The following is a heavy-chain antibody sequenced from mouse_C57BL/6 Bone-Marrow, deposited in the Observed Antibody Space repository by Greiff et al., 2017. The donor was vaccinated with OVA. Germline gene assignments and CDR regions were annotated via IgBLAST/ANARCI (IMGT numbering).Heavy chain of an antibody. Sequence: QVQLQQPGAELVKPGASVKMSCKASGYTFTSYWITWVKQRPGQGLEWIGDIYPGSGCTNSNEKFKSKATLTVDTSSSTAYMQLRSLTDEDAAVDDCARGYCGNYAMDYWGQGTSVTVSS. J-gene: IGHJ4*01. D-gene: IGHD1-2*01. CDR1: GYTFTSYW. CDR3: ARGYCGNYAMDY. CDR2: IYPGSGCT. V-gene: IGHV1-55*01.